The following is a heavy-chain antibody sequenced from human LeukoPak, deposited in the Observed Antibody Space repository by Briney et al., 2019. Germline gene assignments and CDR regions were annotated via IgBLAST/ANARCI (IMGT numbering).Heavy chain of an antibody. D-gene: IGHD2-15*01. CDR3: ARVVVAATNYGMDV. Sequence: ASVTVSCKASGYTFTSYGISWVRQAPGQGLEWMGWISAYNGNTNYAQKLQGRVTMTTDTSTSTAYMELRSLRSDDTAVYYCARVVVAATNYGMDVWGQGTTVTVSS. CDR2: ISAYNGNT. J-gene: IGHJ6*02. V-gene: IGHV1-18*01. CDR1: GYTFTSYG.